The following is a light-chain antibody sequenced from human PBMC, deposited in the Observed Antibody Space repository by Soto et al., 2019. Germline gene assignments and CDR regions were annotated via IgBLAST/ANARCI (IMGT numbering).Light chain of an antibody. Sequence: EIVLTQSPGTLPPSPGERATLSCRASQSVSNNYLAWYQQKPGQAPRLLIYGASNRATGIPDRFSGSGSGTDFTLTISRLEPEDFAVYYCQQYGSSGTFGQGTKVDI. CDR2: GAS. J-gene: IGKJ1*01. CDR1: QSVSNNY. CDR3: QQYGSSGT. V-gene: IGKV3-20*01.